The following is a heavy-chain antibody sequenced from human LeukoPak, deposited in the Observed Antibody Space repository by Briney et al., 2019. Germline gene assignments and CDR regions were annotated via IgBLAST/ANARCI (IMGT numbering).Heavy chain of an antibody. CDR2: ISYDGSNK. CDR1: GFTFSSYA. CDR3: ARGISDRAAGTYY. J-gene: IGHJ4*02. V-gene: IGHV3-30*04. Sequence: GGSLRLSCAASGFTFSSYAMSWVRQAPGKGLEWVAVISYDGSNKYYADSVKGRFTISRDNSKNTLYLQMNSLRAEDTAVYYCARGISDRAAGTYYWGQGTLVTVSS. D-gene: IGHD6-13*01.